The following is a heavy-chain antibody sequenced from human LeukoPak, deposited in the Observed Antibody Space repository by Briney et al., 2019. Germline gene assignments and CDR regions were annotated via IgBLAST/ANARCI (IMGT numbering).Heavy chain of an antibody. CDR1: GSDW. J-gene: IGHJ4*02. CDR3: VSFYETY. V-gene: IGHV3-74*01. D-gene: IGHD2/OR15-2a*01. CDR2: INSDGSWT. Sequence: GGSLRLSCAASGSDWMHWVRQAPGKGLVWVSHINSDGSWTSYADSVKGRFTISKDSAKNTVYLQMNNLRAEDTAVYYCVSFYETYWGRGTLVTVSS.